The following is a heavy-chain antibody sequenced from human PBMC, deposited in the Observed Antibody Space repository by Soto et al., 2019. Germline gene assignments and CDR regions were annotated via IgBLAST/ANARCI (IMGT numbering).Heavy chain of an antibody. J-gene: IGHJ4*02. CDR3: ARDLSRPLVCFDY. V-gene: IGHV1-3*01. Sequence: QVQLVQSGAEVRKPGASVKVSCKASGYTFTSYTIHWVRQAAGQRLEWMGWINVGNGDTKYSQNFQGRVTISRDTSANTAYMELSSLTSEDTAVYYCARDLSRPLVCFDYWGQGTLVTVSS. D-gene: IGHD2-8*01. CDR2: INVGNGDT. CDR1: GYTFTSYT.